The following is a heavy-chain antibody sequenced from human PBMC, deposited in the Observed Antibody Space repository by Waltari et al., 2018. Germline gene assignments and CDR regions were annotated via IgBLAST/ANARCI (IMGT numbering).Heavy chain of an antibody. Sequence: QVQLQESGPGLVKPSETLSLTCSVSGASITADYWSWLRQPPVNGFGWIGYIYHTGTPNYSPSLKGRITMSIDVSENQFSLSLTAVTAADTAVYFCARDRSGGYPSYNFDVWGQGTTVTVSS. CDR2: IYHTGTP. CDR3: ARDRSGGYPSYNFDV. CDR1: GASITADY. V-gene: IGHV4-59*01. D-gene: IGHD3-22*01. J-gene: IGHJ6*02.